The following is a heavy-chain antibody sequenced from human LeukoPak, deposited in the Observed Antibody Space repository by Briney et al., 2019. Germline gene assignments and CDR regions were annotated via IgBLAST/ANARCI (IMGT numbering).Heavy chain of an antibody. D-gene: IGHD6-6*01. CDR2: ITTSDGNT. J-gene: IGHJ4*02. CDR3: AKDRGIAARPLFDY. V-gene: IGHV3-23*01. Sequence: PSETLSLTCAVSGASIISNNWWSLVRQAPGKGLEWVSIITTSDGNTYYADSVKGRFTISRDNFKNTVYLQMNSLRAEDTAVYYCAKDRGIAARPLFDYWGQGTLVTVSS. CDR1: GASIISNN.